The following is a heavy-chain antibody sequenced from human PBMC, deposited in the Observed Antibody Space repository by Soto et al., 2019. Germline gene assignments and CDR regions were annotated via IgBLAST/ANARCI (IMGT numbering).Heavy chain of an antibody. D-gene: IGHD2-21*01. J-gene: IGHJ3*02. CDR1: GFTFSSYG. CDR3: AKDIIPEARWVAFDI. CDR2: MWHDGSNQ. V-gene: IGHV3-33*06. Sequence: QVQLVESGGGVVQPGRSLRLSCAASGFTFSSYGMHWVRQAPGKGLEWVALMWHDGSNQYYADSVKGRFTISRDNSKRTLYLQMNSLRAEDTAVYYCAKDIIPEARWVAFDIWGQGTMVTVSS.